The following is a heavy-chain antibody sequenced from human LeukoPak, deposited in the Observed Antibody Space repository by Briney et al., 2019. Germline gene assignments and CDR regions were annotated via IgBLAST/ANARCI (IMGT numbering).Heavy chain of an antibody. V-gene: IGHV1-3*01. D-gene: IGHD2-15*01. CDR1: GYTFTSYA. J-gene: IGHJ6*02. CDR2: INAGNGNT. Sequence: VASVKVSCKASGYTFTSYAMHWVRQAPGQRLEWMGWINAGNGNTKYSQKFQGRVTITRGTSASTAYMELSSLRSEDTAVYCCARDGYCSGGSCYPGDGMDVWGQGTTVTVSS. CDR3: ARDGYCSGGSCYPGDGMDV.